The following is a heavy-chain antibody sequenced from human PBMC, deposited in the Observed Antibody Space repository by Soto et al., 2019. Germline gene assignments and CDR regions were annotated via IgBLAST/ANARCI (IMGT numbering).Heavy chain of an antibody. CDR2: ISSSGSDI. Sequence: EVQLGESGGGLVKPGGSLRLSCAASGFSFSSYSINWVRQTPGKGLEWVSCISSSGSDIYYADSAKGRFTISRDSTKNSVFLQMNSLRAEDTAVYYCAKVGPVWGAADFWGQGTPVTVSS. CDR1: GFSFSSYS. V-gene: IGHV3-21*02. D-gene: IGHD3-16*01. J-gene: IGHJ4*02. CDR3: AKVGPVWGAADF.